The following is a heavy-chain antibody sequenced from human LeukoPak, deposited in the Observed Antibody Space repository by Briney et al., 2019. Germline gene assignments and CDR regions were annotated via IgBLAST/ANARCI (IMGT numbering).Heavy chain of an antibody. D-gene: IGHD2-8*02. V-gene: IGHV4-34*01. J-gene: IGHJ4*02. Sequence: PSETLSLTCAVYGGSFSVYYWSWIRQPPGKGLEWIGEINHSGSTNYNPSLKSRVTISVDTSKNQFSLKLSSVTAADTAVYYCARGRRTGGLLYDYWGQGTLVTVSS. CDR1: GGSFSVYY. CDR2: INHSGST. CDR3: ARGRRTGGLLYDY.